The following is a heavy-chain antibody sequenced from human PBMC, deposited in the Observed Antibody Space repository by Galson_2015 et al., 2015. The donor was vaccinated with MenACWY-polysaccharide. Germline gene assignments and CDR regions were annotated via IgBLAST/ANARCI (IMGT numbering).Heavy chain of an antibody. Sequence: SLRLSCAASGLRFSGSGMHWVRQAPGKGLEWVAVIQYDGSNKVYAESVKGRFTISRDNSKNTVFLEMNTLGVEDTAVYYCAREGSRIVFHAFDIWGQGTMVTVSS. J-gene: IGHJ3*02. CDR3: AREGSRIVFHAFDI. CDR2: IQYDGSNK. CDR1: GLRFSGSG. V-gene: IGHV3-33*01. D-gene: IGHD2-2*01.